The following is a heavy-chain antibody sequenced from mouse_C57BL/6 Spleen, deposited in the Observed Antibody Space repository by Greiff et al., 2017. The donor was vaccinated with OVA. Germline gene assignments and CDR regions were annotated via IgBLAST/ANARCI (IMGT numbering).Heavy chain of an antibody. J-gene: IGHJ3*01. V-gene: IGHV1-81*01. CDR1: GYTFTSYG. D-gene: IGHD2-1*01. CDR3: ARSGGNWAY. CDR2: IYPRSGNT. Sequence: QVQLQQSGAELARPGASVKLSCKASGYTFTSYGISWVKQRTGQGLEWIGEIYPRSGNTYYNEKFKGKATLTADKSSSTAYMELRSLTSEDSAVYFCARSGGNWAYWGQGTLVTVSA.